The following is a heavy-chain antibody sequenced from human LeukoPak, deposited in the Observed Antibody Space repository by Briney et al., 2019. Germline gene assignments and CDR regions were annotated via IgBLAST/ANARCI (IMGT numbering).Heavy chain of an antibody. CDR2: IYPDDSDT. CDR3: ARRRGVNSFFFDY. Sequence: GESLKISFKGSGYLFTSYWIGWVRQMPGKGLEWMGIIYPDDSDTIYSPSFRGQVIIPYDKSISTAYLQWSGLKASDTAIYYWARRRGVNSFFFDYWGQGNLVTVSS. V-gene: IGHV5-51*01. CDR1: GYLFTSYW. D-gene: IGHD4-23*01. J-gene: IGHJ4*02.